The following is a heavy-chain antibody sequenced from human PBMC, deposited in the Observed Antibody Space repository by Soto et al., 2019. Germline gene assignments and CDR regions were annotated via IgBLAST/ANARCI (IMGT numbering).Heavy chain of an antibody. V-gene: IGHV4-39*01. J-gene: IGHJ6*02. CDR3: ARRATYTGYYGMDV. Sequence: PSETLSLTCTVSGGSISSSSYYWGWIRQPPGKGLEWIGSIYYSGSTYYNQSLKSRVTISVDTSKNQFSLKLSSVTAADTAVYYCARRATYTGYYGMDVWGQGTTVTVSS. D-gene: IGHD1-26*01. CDR2: IYYSGST. CDR1: GGSISSSSYY.